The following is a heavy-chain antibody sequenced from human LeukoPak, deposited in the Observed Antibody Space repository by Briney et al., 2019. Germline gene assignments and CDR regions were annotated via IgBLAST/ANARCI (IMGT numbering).Heavy chain of an antibody. CDR3: AHSQGGDPYYDSSGYYLLFDY. V-gene: IGHV2-5*02. J-gene: IGHJ4*02. D-gene: IGHD3-22*01. Sequence: SGPTLVNPTQTLALTCTFSGFSLSTSGVGVGWIRQPPGKALEWLALIYWDDDKRYSPSLKSRLTITKDTSKNQVVLTMTNMDPVDTATYYCAHSQGGDPYYDSSGYYLLFDYWGQGTLVTVSS. CDR2: IYWDDDK. CDR1: GFSLSTSGVG.